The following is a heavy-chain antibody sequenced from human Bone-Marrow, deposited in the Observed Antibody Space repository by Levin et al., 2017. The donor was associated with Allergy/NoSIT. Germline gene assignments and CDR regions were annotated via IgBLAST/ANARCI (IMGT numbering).Heavy chain of an antibody. D-gene: IGHD6-19*01. CDR2: ISWDASTT. CDR3: AKDLSPRIAVTGNIEY. CDR1: GFTFNDYT. J-gene: IGHJ4*02. Sequence: GESLKISCAASGFTFNDYTMHWVRQAPQRGLEWVSLISWDASTTYYADSVRGRFTISRDNSKNALYLQMISLTTEDTALYYCAKDLSPRIAVTGNIEYWGQGTLVTVSS. V-gene: IGHV3-43*01.